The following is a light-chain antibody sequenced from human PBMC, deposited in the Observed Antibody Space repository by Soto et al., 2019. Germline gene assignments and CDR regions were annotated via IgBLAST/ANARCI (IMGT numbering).Light chain of an antibody. CDR1: QSLLHSDGYIY. V-gene: IGKV2-28*01. CDR3: MQTLQTPFT. CDR2: LGS. Sequence: DIVMTQSPLSLPVTPGEPASISCRSGQSLLHSDGYIYLDWYLQRPGQSPQLLIYLGSNRASGVPDRFSGSGSGTDFTLKISRVEADDVGVYYCMQTLQTPFTFGPGTKVDIK. J-gene: IGKJ3*01.